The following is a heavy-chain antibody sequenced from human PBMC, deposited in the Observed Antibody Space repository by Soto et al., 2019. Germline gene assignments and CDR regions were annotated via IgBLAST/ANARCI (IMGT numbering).Heavy chain of an antibody. CDR2: IAGSGNKT. V-gene: IGHV3-23*01. J-gene: IGHJ3*02. CDR3: AKDIVQVVAASDAFDI. D-gene: IGHD2-15*01. Sequence: EVQVLESGGGLVQPGGSLRLSCAASGFTFSSYAMSWVRQAPGKGLEWVSAIAGSGNKTYYADSVKGRFTISRDNSKTTVYLQMNSVRVADTAVYYCAKDIVQVVAASDAFDIYGQGTMVAVSS. CDR1: GFTFSSYA.